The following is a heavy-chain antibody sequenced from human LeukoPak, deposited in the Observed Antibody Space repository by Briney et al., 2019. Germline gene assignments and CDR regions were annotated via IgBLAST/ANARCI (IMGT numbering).Heavy chain of an antibody. J-gene: IGHJ4*02. Sequence: SETLSLTCTVSGDSISSSSYYWDWVRQPPGEGLEWIGEVHLSGRTNYNPSLESRVTMSVDMSENHISLKLTSVTAADTAVYYCAREGGPYRPLDYSGQGTLVTVSS. CDR3: AREGGPYRPLDY. CDR1: GDSISSSSYY. CDR2: VHLSGRT. V-gene: IGHV4-39*07.